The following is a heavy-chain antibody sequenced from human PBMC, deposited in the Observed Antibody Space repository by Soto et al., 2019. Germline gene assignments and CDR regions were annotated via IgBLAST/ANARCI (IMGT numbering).Heavy chain of an antibody. J-gene: IGHJ6*02. Sequence: QVQLQESGPGLVKPSETLSLTCTVSGGSISSYYWSWIRQPPGKGLEWIGYIYYSGSTNYNPSLKSRVTISVDTSKNQFPLKLSSVTAADTAMYYCARVNPLGATRYYYYYGMDVWGQGTTVTVSS. D-gene: IGHD1-26*01. V-gene: IGHV4-59*01. CDR1: GGSISSYY. CDR2: IYYSGST. CDR3: ARVNPLGATRYYYYYGMDV.